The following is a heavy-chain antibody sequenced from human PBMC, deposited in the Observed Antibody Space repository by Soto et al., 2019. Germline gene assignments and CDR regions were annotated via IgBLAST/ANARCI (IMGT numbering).Heavy chain of an antibody. CDR3: ARWLEVLPTSDS. V-gene: IGHV3-11*06. CDR1: GFNFSDYY. J-gene: IGHJ5*01. D-gene: IGHD3-22*01. CDR2: ISSSSRDT. Sequence: PGGSLRLSCAASGFNFSDYYMTWIRQAPGKGLEWISYISSSSRDTEYADSVKGRFMISRDNAKRSMSLQMNSLRVEDTAVYYCARWLEVLPTSDSWGQGILVTVSS.